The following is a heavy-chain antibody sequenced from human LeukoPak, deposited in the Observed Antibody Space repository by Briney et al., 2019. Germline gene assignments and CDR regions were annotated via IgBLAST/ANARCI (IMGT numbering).Heavy chain of an antibody. CDR3: ARGNFVVVPAAHPYYYYYYMDV. CDR2: IIPIFGTA. Sequence: EASVKVSFKASGGTFSIYAISWVRQAPGQGLEWMGGIIPIFGTANYAQKFQGRVTITADESTSTAYMELSSLRSEDTAVYYCARGNFVVVPAAHPYYYYYYMDVWGKGTTVTVSS. D-gene: IGHD2-2*01. J-gene: IGHJ6*03. CDR1: GGTFSIYA. V-gene: IGHV1-69*13.